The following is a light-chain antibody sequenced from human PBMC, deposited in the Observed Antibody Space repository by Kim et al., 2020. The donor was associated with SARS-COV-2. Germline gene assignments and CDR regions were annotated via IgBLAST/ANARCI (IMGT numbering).Light chain of an antibody. CDR2: GAS. V-gene: IGKV3-20*01. CDR1: QSVTSNY. Sequence: SLTPGDSATLSCRASQSVTSNYLAWYQHKPGQTPRLLIYGASSRATSIPDRFSGSGSGTDFTLTISRLEPEDFAVYYCHQYGSSSSFGQGTKLEI. CDR3: HQYGSSSS. J-gene: IGKJ2*01.